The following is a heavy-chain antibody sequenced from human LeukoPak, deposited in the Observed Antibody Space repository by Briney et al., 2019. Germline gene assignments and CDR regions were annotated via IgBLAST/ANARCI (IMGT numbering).Heavy chain of an antibody. V-gene: IGHV3-23*01. CDR3: AKAAAAAARNFQH. J-gene: IGHJ1*01. D-gene: IGHD6-13*01. CDR1: GFTFDSYA. Sequence: GGSLRLXCAASGFTFDSYAMSWVRQAPGKGPEWVSAISGSGGSTYYADSVKGRFTISRDNSKNTLYLQMNSLRAEDTAVYYCAKAAAAAARNFQHWGQGTLVTVSS. CDR2: ISGSGGST.